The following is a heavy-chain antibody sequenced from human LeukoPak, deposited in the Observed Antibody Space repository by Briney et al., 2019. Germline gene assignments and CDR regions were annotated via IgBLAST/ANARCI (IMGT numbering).Heavy chain of an antibody. CDR2: MNPNSGNT. V-gene: IGHV1-8*01. CDR3: ARVAGWFDP. Sequence: GASVTVSCKASGYTFTSYDINWVRQAPGQGLEWMGWMNPNSGNTGYAQKFQGRVTMTRNTSINTVYMELSSLRSEDTAVYYCARVAGWFDPWGQGTLVTVSS. J-gene: IGHJ5*02. CDR1: GYTFTSYD.